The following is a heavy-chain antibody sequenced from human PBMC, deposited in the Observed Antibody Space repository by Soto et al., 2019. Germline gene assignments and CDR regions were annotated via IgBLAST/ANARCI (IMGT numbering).Heavy chain of an antibody. V-gene: IGHV5-51*01. D-gene: IGHD2-21*02. J-gene: IGHJ6*04. CDR3: VIIRRLLSRYIVV. Sequence: PGESLKISCKGSGYSFTSYWIGWVRQMPGKGLEWMGIIYPGDSDTRYSPSFQGQVTISADKSISTAYLQWSSLKASDTAMYYCVIIRRLLSRYIVVCGKGTTDTVSS. CDR1: GYSFTSYW. CDR2: IYPGDSDT.